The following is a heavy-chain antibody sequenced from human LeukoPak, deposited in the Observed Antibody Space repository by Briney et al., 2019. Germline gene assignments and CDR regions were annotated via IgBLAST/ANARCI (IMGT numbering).Heavy chain of an antibody. CDR1: GYTFTDYS. Sequence: GASVKVSCKASGYTFTDYSMHWVRQAPGQGLEWMGWINPKSGGTNYAQKFQGRVTMTRDTSISTAYMELSSLRSEDTAVYYCAGHETLDYWGQGTLVTVSS. V-gene: IGHV1-2*02. J-gene: IGHJ4*02. CDR2: INPKSGGT. CDR3: AGHETLDY.